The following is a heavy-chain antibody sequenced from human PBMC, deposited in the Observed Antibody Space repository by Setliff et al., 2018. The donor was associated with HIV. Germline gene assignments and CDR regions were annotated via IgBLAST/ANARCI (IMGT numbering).Heavy chain of an antibody. CDR2: ISGSGGSS. V-gene: IGHV3-23*01. Sequence: PGGSLRLSCAASGFTFSDYALSWVRQAPGKGLEWVSSISGSGGSSYYADSVKGRFTISRDNAKNSLYLQMDSLRAEDTAVYFCAGGVVVVAAHPGAFDIWGQGTMVTVSS. J-gene: IGHJ3*02. CDR1: GFTFSDYA. CDR3: AGGVVVVAAHPGAFDI. D-gene: IGHD2-15*01.